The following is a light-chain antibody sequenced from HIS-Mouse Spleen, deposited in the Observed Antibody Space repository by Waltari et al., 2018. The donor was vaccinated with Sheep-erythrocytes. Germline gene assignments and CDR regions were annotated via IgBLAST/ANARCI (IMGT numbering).Light chain of an antibody. CDR1: QSVSSSY. CDR2: GAA. Sequence: IVLTQSPGTLSLSPGERATLSCRASQSVSSSYLAWYQQKPGQAPRLLIYGAASRATGIPDRFSGSGSGTDFTLTISRLEPDDFAVYYCQQYGSSPTFGQGTKLEIK. J-gene: IGKJ2*01. CDR3: QQYGSSPT. V-gene: IGKV3-20*01.